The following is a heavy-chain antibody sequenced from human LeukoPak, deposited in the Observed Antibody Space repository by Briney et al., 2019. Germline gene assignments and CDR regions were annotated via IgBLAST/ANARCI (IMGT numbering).Heavy chain of an antibody. CDR2: IYYSGST. CDR1: GGSISSGGYY. V-gene: IGHV4-39*01. CDR3: ARAYSGSYGTFDY. D-gene: IGHD1-26*01. Sequence: SETLPLTCIVSGGSISSGGYYWSWIRQPPGKGLEWIGSIYYSGSTYYNPSLKSRVTISVDTSKNQFSLKLSSVTAADTAVCYCARAYSGSYGTFDYWGQGTLVTVSS. J-gene: IGHJ4*02.